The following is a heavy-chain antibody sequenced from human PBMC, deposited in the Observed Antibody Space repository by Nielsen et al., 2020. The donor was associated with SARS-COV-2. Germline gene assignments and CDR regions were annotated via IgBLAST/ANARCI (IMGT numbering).Heavy chain of an antibody. J-gene: IGHJ2*01. CDR2: MNPNSGNT. CDR3: ARERGVWRYGDYAWYFDL. D-gene: IGHD4-17*01. Sequence: ASVKVSCKASGYTFTSYDINWVRQATGQGLEWMGWMNPNSGNTGYAQKFQGRVTMTRNTSISTAYMELSSLRSEDTAVYYCARERGVWRYGDYAWYFDLWGRGTLVTVSS. V-gene: IGHV1-8*01. CDR1: GYTFTSYD.